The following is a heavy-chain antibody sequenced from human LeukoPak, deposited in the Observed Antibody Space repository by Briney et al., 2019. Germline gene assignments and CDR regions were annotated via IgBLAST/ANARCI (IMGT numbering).Heavy chain of an antibody. V-gene: IGHV4-39*01. CDR3: ARPIRGVTVGFDY. Sequence: TSETLSLTCTVSGGSISSSSYYWGWIRQPPGKGLEWIGSIYYSGSTFYYNPSLKSRVTISVDTSKNQFSLKLSSVTAADTAVYYCARPIRGVTVGFDYWGQGTLVTVSS. CDR2: IYYSGSTF. CDR1: GGSISSSSYY. D-gene: IGHD3-10*01. J-gene: IGHJ4*02.